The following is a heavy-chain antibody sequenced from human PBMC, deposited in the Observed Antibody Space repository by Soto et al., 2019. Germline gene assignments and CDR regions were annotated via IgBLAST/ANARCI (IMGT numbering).Heavy chain of an antibody. V-gene: IGHV1-24*01. Sequence: GASVKVSCKVSGYTLTELSMHWVRQAPGKGLEWMGGFDPEDGKTTSAQKFQGRVTVTTDTSTSTAYMELRSLRSDDTAVYYCARPYSSSWYYYYGMDVWGQGTTVTVSS. CDR1: GYTLTELS. D-gene: IGHD6-13*01. CDR3: ARPYSSSWYYYYGMDV. J-gene: IGHJ6*02. CDR2: FDPEDGKT.